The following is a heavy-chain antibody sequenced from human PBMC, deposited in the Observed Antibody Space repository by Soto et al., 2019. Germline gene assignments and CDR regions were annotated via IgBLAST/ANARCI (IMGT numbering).Heavy chain of an antibody. Sequence: SETLSLTCTVSGGSVNTFYWSWIRQPPGKGLEWVGHVHYTGSTDYNPSLKSRVTISVDTTKNQVSLKLNSVTTADTAVYFCARDWGRSNYFDYWGQGTLVTVSS. J-gene: IGHJ4*02. D-gene: IGHD3-16*01. CDR3: ARDWGRSNYFDY. V-gene: IGHV4-59*02. CDR1: GGSVNTFY. CDR2: VHYTGST.